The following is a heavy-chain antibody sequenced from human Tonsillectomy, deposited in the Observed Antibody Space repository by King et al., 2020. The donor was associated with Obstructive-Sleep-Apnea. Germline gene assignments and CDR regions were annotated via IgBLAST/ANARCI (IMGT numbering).Heavy chain of an antibody. CDR2: IYYSGST. V-gene: IGHV4-59*12. CDR3: AREGFGSYGNYFDY. CDR1: GGSISSYS. Sequence: HVQLQESGPVLVKPSETLSLTCTGSGGSISSYSWIWIRQPPGKGLEWMGYIYYSGSTNYNPSLKSRVTISVDTSKNQFSLKLSSVTAADTAVYYCAREGFGSYGNYFDYWGQGTLVTVSS. D-gene: IGHD5-18*01. J-gene: IGHJ4*02.